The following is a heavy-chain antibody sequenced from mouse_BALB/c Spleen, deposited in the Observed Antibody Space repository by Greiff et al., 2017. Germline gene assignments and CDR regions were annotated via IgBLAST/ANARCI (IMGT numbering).Heavy chain of an antibody. Sequence: VQLQQPGAELVKPGASVKLSCKASGYTFTSYWMHWVKQRPGQGLEWIGEINPSNGRTNYNEKFKSKATLTVDKSSSTAYMQLSSLTSEDSAVYYGARQGGFITTVAYAMDYWGQGTSVTVSS. V-gene: IGHV1S81*02. J-gene: IGHJ4*01. CDR2: INPSNGRT. CDR1: GYTFTSYW. CDR3: ARQGGFITTVAYAMDY. D-gene: IGHD1-1*01.